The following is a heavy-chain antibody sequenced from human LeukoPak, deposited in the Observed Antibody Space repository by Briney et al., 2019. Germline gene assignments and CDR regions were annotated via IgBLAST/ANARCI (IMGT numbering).Heavy chain of an antibody. D-gene: IGHD1-26*01. J-gene: IGHJ4*02. V-gene: IGHV3-30-3*01. CDR3: ARDAEWELNFDY. CDR1: GFTFSSYA. Sequence: GGSLRLSCAASGFTFSSYAMHWVRQAPGKGLEWVAVISYDGSNKYYADSVKGRFTISRDNSKNTLYLQMNSLRAEDTAVYYCARDAEWELNFDYWGQGTLVTVSS. CDR2: ISYDGSNK.